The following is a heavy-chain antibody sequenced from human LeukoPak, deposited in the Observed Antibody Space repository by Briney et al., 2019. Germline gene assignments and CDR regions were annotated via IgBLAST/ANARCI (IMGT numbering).Heavy chain of an antibody. CDR2: IIPIFGTA. CDR3: AGGEYYYDSSGYYPLYYFDY. V-gene: IGHV1-69*05. Sequence: SVKVSCKAFGGTFSSYAISWVRQAPGQGLEWMGRIIPIFGTANYAQKFQGRVTITTDESTSTAYMELSSLRSEDTAVYYCAGGEYYYDSSGYYPLYYFDYWGQGTLVTVSS. D-gene: IGHD3-22*01. CDR1: GGTFSSYA. J-gene: IGHJ4*02.